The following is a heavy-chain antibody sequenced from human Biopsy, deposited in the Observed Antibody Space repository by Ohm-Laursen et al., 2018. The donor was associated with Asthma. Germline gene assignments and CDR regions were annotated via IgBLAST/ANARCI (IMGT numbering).Heavy chain of an antibody. CDR1: GYTFIHYA. D-gene: IGHD3-9*01. CDR2: INAGNGNT. CDR3: ARTYYGFLTGQVNDAFAL. V-gene: IGHV1-3*01. J-gene: IGHJ3*01. Sequence: SVKVSCKASGYTFIHYAIHWVRQAPGQRLEWMGWINAGNGNTKYSQKFQGRVTITRDTSASTAYMDLRSLRSEDTAMYYCARTYYGFLTGQVNDAFALWGQGTMVTVSS.